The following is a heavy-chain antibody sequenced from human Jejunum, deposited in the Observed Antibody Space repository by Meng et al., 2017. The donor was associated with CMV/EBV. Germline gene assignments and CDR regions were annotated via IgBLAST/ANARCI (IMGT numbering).Heavy chain of an antibody. CDR3: AKSAIVTDPED. D-gene: IGHD5-18*01. CDR1: AFTFSNYG. J-gene: IGHJ4*02. V-gene: IGHV3-23*01. CDR2: IGDSGDEK. Sequence: SCEASAFTFSNYGMTWVRQAPGKGLEWVSGIGDSGDEKYYADSVKGRFTISRDNSKSTLYLQMDSLRVEDTAIYYCAKSAIVTDPEDWGQGTLVTVSS.